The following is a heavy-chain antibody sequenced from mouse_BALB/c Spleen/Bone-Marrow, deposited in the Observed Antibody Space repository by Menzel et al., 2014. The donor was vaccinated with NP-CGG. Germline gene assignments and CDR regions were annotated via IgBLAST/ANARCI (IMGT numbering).Heavy chain of an antibody. D-gene: IGHD2-4*01. V-gene: IGHV5-9-2*01. CDR1: GFTFSNYG. J-gene: IGHJ3*01. Sequence: EVKLVESGGGLVKSGGSLKLSCAASGFTFSNYGMSWVRQTPEKRLEWVATISGGGSYTFYSDSVKGRFTISRDNAKNXLYLQLSGLRSEDTALYYCGRHAYYDQTEVSFVYWGQGTLVTVSA. CDR2: ISGGGSYT. CDR3: GRHAYYDQTEVSFVY.